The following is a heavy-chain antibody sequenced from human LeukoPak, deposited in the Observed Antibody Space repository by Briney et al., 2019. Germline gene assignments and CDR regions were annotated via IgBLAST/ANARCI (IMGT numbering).Heavy chain of an antibody. V-gene: IGHV3-23*01. J-gene: IGHJ5*02. Sequence: GGSLRLSCAASGFTLSSYAMSWVRQAPGKGLEWVSAISGSGGSTYYADSVKGRFTISRDNSENTLYLQMNSLRAEDTAVYYCALGAVADLFDPWGQGTLVTVSS. CDR2: ISGSGGST. CDR1: GFTLSSYA. CDR3: ALGAVADLFDP. D-gene: IGHD6-19*01.